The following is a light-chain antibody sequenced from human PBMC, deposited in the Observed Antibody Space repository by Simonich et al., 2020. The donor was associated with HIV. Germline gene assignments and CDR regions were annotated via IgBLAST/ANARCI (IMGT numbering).Light chain of an antibody. CDR1: QGISSW. CDR3: QQYDNLPLT. V-gene: IGKV1-33*01. J-gene: IGKJ3*01. CDR2: DAS. Sequence: DIQMTQSPSSVSASVGDRVTITCRASQGISSWLAWYQQKPGKAPKLLIYDASNLETGVPSRFSGSGSGTDFTFTISSLQPEDIATYYCQQYDNLPLTFGPGTKVDIK.